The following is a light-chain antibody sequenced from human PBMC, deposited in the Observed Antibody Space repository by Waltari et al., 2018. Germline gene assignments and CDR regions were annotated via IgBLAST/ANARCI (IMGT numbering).Light chain of an antibody. J-gene: IGKJ1*01. CDR3: QHYVRLPVS. Sequence: EIVLTQSPGTLSLFPGERATLSCRASKSVSRSLAWYQQQPGQAPRLHIHGAYTRATGVPDMYSGSGSGTDFSLTISRLEPEDFAVYYCQHYVRLPVSFGQGTKVEIK. V-gene: IGKV3-20*01. CDR2: GAY. CDR1: KSVSRS.